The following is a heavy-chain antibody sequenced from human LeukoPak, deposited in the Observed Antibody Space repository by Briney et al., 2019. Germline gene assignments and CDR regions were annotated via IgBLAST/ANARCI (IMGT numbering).Heavy chain of an antibody. CDR2: IIPILGIA. D-gene: IGHD6-19*01. V-gene: IGHV1-69*04. CDR1: GGTFSSYA. CDR3: ARGIAVAGSPGFDY. Sequence: GASVKVSCKASGGTFSSYAIGWVRQAPGQGLEWMGRIIPILGIANYAQKFQGRVTITADKSTSTAYMELSSLRSEDAAVYYCARGIAVAGSPGFDYWGQGTLVTVSS. J-gene: IGHJ4*02.